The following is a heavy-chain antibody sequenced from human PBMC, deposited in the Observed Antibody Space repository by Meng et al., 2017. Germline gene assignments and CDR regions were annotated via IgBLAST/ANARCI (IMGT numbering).Heavy chain of an antibody. Sequence: EGQVVVAGGGFVKPGGSLRLSCAASGFTFSNAWMTWVRQAPGKGLEWIGRMKSNVDGGTVDYAAAVKGRFFISRDDSENTFYLQMNSLKTEDTAVYYCSGHVDYWGHGTLVTVSS. J-gene: IGHJ4*01. CDR2: MKSNVDGGTV. CDR3: SGHVDY. V-gene: IGHV3-15*01. CDR1: GFTFSNAW.